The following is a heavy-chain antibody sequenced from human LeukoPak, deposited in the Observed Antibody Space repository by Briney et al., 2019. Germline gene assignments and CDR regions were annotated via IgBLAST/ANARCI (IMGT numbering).Heavy chain of an antibody. D-gene: IGHD3-10*01. Sequence: SETLSLTCTVSGGSISSYYWSWIRQPPGKGLEWIGYIYYSGGTNYNPSLKSRVTISVDTSKNQFSLKLSSVTAADTAVYYCARHLTGWSFYWGQGTLVTVSS. J-gene: IGHJ4*02. CDR2: IYYSGGT. CDR3: ARHLTGWSFY. CDR1: GGSISSYY. V-gene: IGHV4-59*08.